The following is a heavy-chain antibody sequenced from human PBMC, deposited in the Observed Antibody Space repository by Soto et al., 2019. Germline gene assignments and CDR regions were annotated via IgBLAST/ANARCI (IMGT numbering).Heavy chain of an antibody. V-gene: IGHV3-30*18. D-gene: IGHD2-2*01. CDR2: ISYDGSNK. CDR3: AKGDCSSTSCYLPGFDY. J-gene: IGHJ4*02. Sequence: QVQLVESGGGVVQPGRSLRLSCAASGFTFSSYGMHWVRQAPGKGLEWVAVISYDGSNKYYADSVKGRFTISRDNSKNTRYLEMNSLRAEDTAVYYCAKGDCSSTSCYLPGFDYWGQGTLVTVSS. CDR1: GFTFSSYG.